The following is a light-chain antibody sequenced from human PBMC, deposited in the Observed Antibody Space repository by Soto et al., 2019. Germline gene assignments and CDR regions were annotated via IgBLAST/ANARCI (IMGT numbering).Light chain of an antibody. V-gene: IGKV3-15*01. CDR2: GAS. J-gene: IGKJ2*01. CDR1: QSVSSN. Sequence: EIVMTQSPATLSVSPGERATLSCRASQSVSSNLAWYQQKPGQAPRLLIYGASTRATGIPARFSGSGSGTEITLTNSSLQSEDFAVYYCQQYNNWPPMYTYGQGTKLEIK. CDR3: QQYNNWPPMYT.